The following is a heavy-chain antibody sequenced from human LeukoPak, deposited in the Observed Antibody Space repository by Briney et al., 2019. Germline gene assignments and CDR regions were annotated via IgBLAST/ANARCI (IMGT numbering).Heavy chain of an antibody. D-gene: IGHD2-2*01. CDR3: ARHSEGPVNDAFDI. CDR1: GFTFSTYS. CDR2: ITSSSAYI. J-gene: IGHJ3*02. Sequence: GGSLRLSCAASGFTFSTYSMNWVRQAPGKGLEWVSTITSSSAYIYYADSVKDRFTTSRDNAKKSLYLQMNSLRAEDTAVYYCARHSEGPVNDAFDIWGQGTKVTVSS. V-gene: IGHV3-21*04.